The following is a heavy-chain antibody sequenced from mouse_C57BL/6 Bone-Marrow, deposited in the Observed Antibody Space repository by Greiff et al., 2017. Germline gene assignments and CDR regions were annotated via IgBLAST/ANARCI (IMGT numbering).Heavy chain of an antibody. D-gene: IGHD2-4*01. J-gene: IGHJ3*01. V-gene: IGHV1-69*01. CDR2: IDPSDSYT. CDR3: AAYDYDGGFAY. Sequence: QVQLQQPGAELVMPGASVKLSCKASGYTFTSYWMHWVKQRPGQGLEWIGEIDPSDSYTNYTQKFKGKSTLTVDKSSSTAYMQLSSLTSEDSAVYDCAAYDYDGGFAYWGQGTLVTVAA. CDR1: GYTFTSYW.